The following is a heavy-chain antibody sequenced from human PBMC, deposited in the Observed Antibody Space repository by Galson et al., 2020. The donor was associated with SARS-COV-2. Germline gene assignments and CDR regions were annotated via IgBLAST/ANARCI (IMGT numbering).Heavy chain of an antibody. D-gene: IGHD2-2*02. V-gene: IGHV1-18*04. CDR3: ARDVVVVPAAILGTGTDWFDP. CDR1: GYTFTSYG. Sequence: ASVKVSCKASGYTFTSYGISWVRQAPGQGLEWMGWISAYNGNTNYAQKLQGRVTMTTDTSTSTAYMELRSLRSDDTAVYYCARDVVVVPAAILGTGTDWFDPWGQGTLVTVSS. CDR2: ISAYNGNT. J-gene: IGHJ5*02.